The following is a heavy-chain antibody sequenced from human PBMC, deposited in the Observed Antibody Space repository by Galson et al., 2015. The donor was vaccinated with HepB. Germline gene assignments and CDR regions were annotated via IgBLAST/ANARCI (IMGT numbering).Heavy chain of an antibody. CDR3: ARGLFKRPLTPTPDY. CDR1: GYTFTSYA. CDR2: INAGNGNT. J-gene: IGHJ4*02. D-gene: IGHD3-22*01. Sequence: SVKVSCKASGYTFTSYAMHWVRQAPGQRLEWMGWINAGNGNTKYSQKFQGRVTITRDTSASTAYMELSSLRSEDTAVYYCARGLFKRPLTPTPDYWGQGTLVTVSS. V-gene: IGHV1-3*01.